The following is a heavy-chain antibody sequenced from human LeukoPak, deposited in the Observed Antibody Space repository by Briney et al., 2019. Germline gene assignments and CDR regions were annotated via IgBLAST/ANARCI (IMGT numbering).Heavy chain of an antibody. J-gene: IGHJ4*02. V-gene: IGHV1-46*02. Sequence: ASVKVSCKASGYTFNSYYMHWVRQAPGQGLEWMGIINPSAGSTTFAQKFQGRITMTRDTSTSTVYMDLSSLRSEDTAFYYCARGGSTRGRRFDYWGQGTLVTVSS. D-gene: IGHD1-26*01. CDR1: GYTFNSYY. CDR2: INPSAGST. CDR3: ARGGSTRGRRFDY.